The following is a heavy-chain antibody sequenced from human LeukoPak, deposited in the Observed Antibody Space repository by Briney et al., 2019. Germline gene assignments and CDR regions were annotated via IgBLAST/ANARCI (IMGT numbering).Heavy chain of an antibody. V-gene: IGHV4-4*02. CDR2: IYQSGSS. CDR1: GGSIGSRNW. Sequence: SETLSLTCAVSGGSIGSRNWWSWVRQPPGKGLQWIGEIYQSGSSIYNPSLRSRVTMSVDKSKDQLSLKLSSVTTADTAVYYCARGIGAADFWGQGILVTVSS. CDR3: ARGIGAADF. J-gene: IGHJ4*02. D-gene: IGHD3-16*01.